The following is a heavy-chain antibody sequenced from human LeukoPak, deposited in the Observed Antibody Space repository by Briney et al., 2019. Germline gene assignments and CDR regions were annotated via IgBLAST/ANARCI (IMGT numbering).Heavy chain of an antibody. Sequence: GGSLRLSCAASGFTFRSYGMHWVRQAPGKGLEWVAVILSDGSKEFYTDSVKGRFTISRDNSKNTLYLQMGSLRAEDMAVYYCARDRGGSYYYFDYWGQGTLVTVSS. CDR1: GFTFRSYG. V-gene: IGHV3-30*19. D-gene: IGHD1-26*01. J-gene: IGHJ4*02. CDR3: ARDRGGSYYYFDY. CDR2: ILSDGSKE.